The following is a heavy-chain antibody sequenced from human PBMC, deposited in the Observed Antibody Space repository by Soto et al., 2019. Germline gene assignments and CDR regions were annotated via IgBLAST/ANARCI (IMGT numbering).Heavy chain of an antibody. Sequence: SQTLSLTCAISGDSVSSNSAAWNWIRQSPSRGLEWLGRTYYRSKWYNDYAVSVKSRITINPDTSKNQFSLQLNSVTPEDTAVYYCAXVSLNPLAAAGLYYFDYWGQGTLVTVSS. J-gene: IGHJ4*02. CDR1: GDSVSSNSAA. CDR2: TYYRSKWYN. V-gene: IGHV6-1*01. D-gene: IGHD6-13*01. CDR3: AXVSLNPLAAAGLYYFDY.